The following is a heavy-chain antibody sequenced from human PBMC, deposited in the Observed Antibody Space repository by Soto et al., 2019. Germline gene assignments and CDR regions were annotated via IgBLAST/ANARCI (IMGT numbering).Heavy chain of an antibody. CDR1: GDSVSSNSAA. Sequence: SQTLSLTCAISGDSVSSNSAAWNWIRQSPSRGLEWLGRTYYRSKWYNDYAVSVKSRITINPDTSKNQFSLQLNSVTPEDTAVYYCARAPSGSYYYYYYGMDVWGQGTTVTVSS. CDR3: ARAPSGSYYYYYYGMDV. D-gene: IGHD1-26*01. CDR2: TYYRSKWYN. V-gene: IGHV6-1*01. J-gene: IGHJ6*02.